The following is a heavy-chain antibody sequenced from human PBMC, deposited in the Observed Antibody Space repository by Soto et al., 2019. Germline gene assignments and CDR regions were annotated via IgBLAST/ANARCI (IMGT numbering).Heavy chain of an antibody. J-gene: IGHJ4*02. CDR3: AKGVVVPAAAPLDY. V-gene: IGHV3-23*01. D-gene: IGHD2-2*01. CDR1: GITFSSYA. CDR2: ISGSGGST. Sequence: GGSLRLSCAASGITFSSYAMSWVRQAPGKGLEWVSAISGSGGSTYYADSVKGRFTISRDNSKNTLYLQMNSLRAEDTAGYYCAKGVVVPAAAPLDYWGQGTLVTVSS.